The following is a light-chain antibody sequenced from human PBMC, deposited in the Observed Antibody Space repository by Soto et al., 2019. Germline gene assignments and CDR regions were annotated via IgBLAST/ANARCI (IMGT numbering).Light chain of an antibody. J-gene: IGKJ2*01. Sequence: IQMTQSPSSLSASVGDRVSLTCRASQDISSYLNWYQQKPGKAPKLLIYAATSLQSGVPSRFSGTESGTEFTLTISSLQPEDVATYYCQQSYTTPHFGQGTKVDTK. CDR1: QDISSY. CDR3: QQSYTTPH. CDR2: AAT. V-gene: IGKV1-39*01.